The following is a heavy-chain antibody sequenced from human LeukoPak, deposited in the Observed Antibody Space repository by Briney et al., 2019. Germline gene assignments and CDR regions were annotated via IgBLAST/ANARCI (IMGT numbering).Heavy chain of an antibody. CDR2: IKQDGSVK. CDR3: ARAAPSYYYGSGSPCEY. V-gene: IGHV3-7*01. J-gene: IGHJ4*02. CDR1: GFTFSSYW. D-gene: IGHD3-10*01. Sequence: PGGSLRLSCAASGFTFSSYWMSWVRQAPGKGLEWVASIKQDGSVKYYVDSVKGRFTISRDNAKNSLNLQMNSLRAEDTAVYYCARAAPSYYYGSGSPCEYWGQGALVTVSS.